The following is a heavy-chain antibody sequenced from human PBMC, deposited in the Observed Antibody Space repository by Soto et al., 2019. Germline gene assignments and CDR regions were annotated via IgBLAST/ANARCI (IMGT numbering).Heavy chain of an antibody. J-gene: IGHJ4*02. CDR2: IYYSGST. D-gene: IGHD3-22*01. V-gene: IGHV4-39*01. CDR3: ARLGSDVADYYDSSGYYYGIWAFDY. Sequence: PSETLSLTCTVPGGSISSSSYYWGWVLQPPGKGLEWIGSIYYSGSTYYNPSLKSRVTISVDTSKNQFSLKLSSVTAADTAVYYCARLGSDVADYYDSSGYYYGIWAFDYWGQGTLVTVSS. CDR1: GGSISSSSYY.